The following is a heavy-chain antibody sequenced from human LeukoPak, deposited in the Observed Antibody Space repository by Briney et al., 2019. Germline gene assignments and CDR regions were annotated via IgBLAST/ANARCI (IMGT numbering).Heavy chain of an antibody. CDR2: INPYDGKI. Sequence: ASVKVSCKTSGSIFRSYGISWVRQAPGQGLEWLGWINPYDGKINYGQNFQGRVTVTADTSTSTGYMELRSLRSDDTAVYYCARDIAYNMDVWGKGTTVTVSS. D-gene: IGHD2-2*02. CDR3: ARDIAYNMDV. CDR1: GSIFRSYG. V-gene: IGHV1-18*01. J-gene: IGHJ6*03.